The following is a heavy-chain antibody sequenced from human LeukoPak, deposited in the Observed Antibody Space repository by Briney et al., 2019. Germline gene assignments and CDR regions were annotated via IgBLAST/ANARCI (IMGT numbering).Heavy chain of an antibody. CDR3: ARARFVAATRGGDWFDP. CDR2: MNPNSGNT. CDR1: GYTFTSYD. D-gene: IGHD2-15*01. Sequence: ASVKVSFKASGYTFTSYDINWVRQAPGQGREWRGWMNPNSGNTGYTQKFQGRVTMTRNTSISTAYMELSSLRSEATAVYYCARARFVAATRGGDWFDPWGQGTLVTVSS. V-gene: IGHV1-8*01. J-gene: IGHJ5*02.